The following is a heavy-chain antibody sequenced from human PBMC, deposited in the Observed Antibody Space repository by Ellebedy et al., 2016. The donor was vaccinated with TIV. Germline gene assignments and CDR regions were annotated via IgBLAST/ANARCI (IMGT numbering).Heavy chain of an antibody. D-gene: IGHD3-16*01. CDR1: GDSVSTDIG. J-gene: IGHJ6*02. CDR3: ARGWFGSGMGV. V-gene: IGHV6-1*01. CDR2: TYYRSKWNN. Sequence: SQTLSLTCVISGDSVSTDIGWNWIRQSPSRGLEWLGRTYYRSKWNNDYAVSLKSRITINPDTSKNQFSLQLNSVTPGDTAVYYCARGWFGSGMGVWGQGTTVTVSS.